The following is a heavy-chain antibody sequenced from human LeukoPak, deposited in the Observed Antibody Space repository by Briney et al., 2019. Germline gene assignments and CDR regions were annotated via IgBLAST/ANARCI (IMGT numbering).Heavy chain of an antibody. CDR1: GASISTGSFT. CDR2: IYYSGST. D-gene: IGHD2-15*01. CDR3: ARHLDCSCGSCYSWYLDL. J-gene: IGHJ2*01. V-gene: IGHV4-61*01. Sequence: SETLSLTCSVSGASISTGSFTWTWIRQPPGKGLEWIGYIYYSGSTKYNPSLKSRVTISVDTSNNQFSLNVSSVTAADTAVYYCARHLDCSCGSCYSWYLDLWGRGTLVTVSS.